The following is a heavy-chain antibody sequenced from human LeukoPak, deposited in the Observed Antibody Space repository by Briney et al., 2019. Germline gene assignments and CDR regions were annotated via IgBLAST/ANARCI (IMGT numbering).Heavy chain of an antibody. D-gene: IGHD5-12*01. CDR2: ISGSGGST. CDR1: GFTFSSYA. CDR3: AKDGVATRLKYQMWDAFDF. V-gene: IGHV3-23*01. J-gene: IGHJ3*01. Sequence: GGSLRLSCAASGFTFSSYAMSWVRQAPGKGLEWVSAISGSGGSTYYADSVKGRFTISRDNSKNTLYLQMNSLRAEDTAVYYCAKDGVATRLKYQMWDAFDFWGQGTMVTVSS.